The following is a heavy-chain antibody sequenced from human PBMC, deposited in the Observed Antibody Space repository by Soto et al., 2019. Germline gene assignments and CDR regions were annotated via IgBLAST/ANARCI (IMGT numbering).Heavy chain of an antibody. CDR1: GYTFTSYG. V-gene: IGHV1-18*01. J-gene: IGHJ4*02. CDR2: ISAYNGNT. D-gene: IGHD3-22*01. Sequence: ASVKVSCKASGYTFTSYGISWVRQAPGQGLEWMGWISAYNGNTNYAQKLQGRVTMTTDTSTSTAYMELRSLRLSSVTAADTAVYYCARSMFYSDGSNYSPFDYWGQGTLVTVSS. CDR3: ARSMFYSDGSNYSPFDY.